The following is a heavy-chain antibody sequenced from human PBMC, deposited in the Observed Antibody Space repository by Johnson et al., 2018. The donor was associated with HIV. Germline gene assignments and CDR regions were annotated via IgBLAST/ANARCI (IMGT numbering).Heavy chain of an antibody. CDR2: ISYDGSNK. CDR3: TKLVGYCSGGGCYTPGDI. CDR1: GFTFSSYA. D-gene: IGHD2-15*01. Sequence: QVQLVESGGGVVRPGGSLRLSCAASGFTFSSYAMHSVRQAPGKGLEWVAVISYDGSNKYYADSVKGRFTISRDNSKNTLYLQMNSLKTEDTAVYYCTKLVGYCSGGGCYTPGDIWVQGTMVTVSS. J-gene: IGHJ3*02. V-gene: IGHV3-30-3*02.